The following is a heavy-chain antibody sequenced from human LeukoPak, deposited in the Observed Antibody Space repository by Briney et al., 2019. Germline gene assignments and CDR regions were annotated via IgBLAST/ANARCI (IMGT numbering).Heavy chain of an antibody. V-gene: IGHV3-21*01. CDR3: ARDEAAARNYYYGMDV. CDR1: GFTFSSYS. Sequence: GGSLRLSCAASGFTFSSYSMNWVRQAPGKGLEWVSSISSSSSYIYYADSVKGRFTISRVNAKNSLYLQMNSLRAEDTAVYYCARDEAAARNYYYGMDVWGQGTTVTVSS. CDR2: ISSSSSYI. J-gene: IGHJ6*02. D-gene: IGHD6-13*01.